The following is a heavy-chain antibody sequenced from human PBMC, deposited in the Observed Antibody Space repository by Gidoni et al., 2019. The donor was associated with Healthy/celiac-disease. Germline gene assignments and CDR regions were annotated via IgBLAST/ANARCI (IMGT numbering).Heavy chain of an antibody. CDR3: AKDAGCSIVDTLHGCRHIDY. D-gene: IGHD1-26*01. CDR2: ISGSSGST. CDR1: GSPLASMP. V-gene: IGHV3-23*01. J-gene: IGHJ4*02. Sequence: EVQLLESGGGLVQPGGSLSLSSAASGSPLASMPFAGPARLQGGVRQAQGKGLEWVSAISGSSGSTYYEDCVKGRFTISRDNSKNTLYLQMNSLRAEDTAVYYCAKDAGCSIVDTLHGCRHIDYWGQGTLVTVSS.